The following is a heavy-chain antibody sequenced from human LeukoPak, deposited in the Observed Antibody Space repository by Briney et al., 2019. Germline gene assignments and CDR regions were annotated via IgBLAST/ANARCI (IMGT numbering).Heavy chain of an antibody. CDR3: ARSLRVRGVPDYMDV. CDR2: IYKNAIT. CDR1: GLSVSTEY. Sequence: GGSLRLSCVVSGLSVSTEYMTWVRQAPGKGLEWVSVIYKNAITFHADTVKGRFTISRDNSKNILYLQMNNLRADDTAVYYCARSLRVRGVPDYMDVWGKGTTVTVSS. V-gene: IGHV3-53*01. D-gene: IGHD3-10*01. J-gene: IGHJ6*03.